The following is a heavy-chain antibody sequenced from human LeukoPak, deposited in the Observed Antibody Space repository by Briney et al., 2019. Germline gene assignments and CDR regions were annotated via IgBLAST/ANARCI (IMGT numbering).Heavy chain of an antibody. CDR2: MNPNSGNT. CDR3: ARGVDYYDSSGYINWFDP. J-gene: IGHJ5*02. V-gene: IGHV1-8*01. D-gene: IGHD3-22*01. CDR1: GYTFTSYD. Sequence: ASVKVSCKASGYTFTSYDINWVRQATGQGLEWMGWMNPNSGNTGYAQKFQGRVTMTRNTSISTAYKELSSLRSEDTAVYYCARGVDYYDSSGYINWFDPWGQGTLVTVSS.